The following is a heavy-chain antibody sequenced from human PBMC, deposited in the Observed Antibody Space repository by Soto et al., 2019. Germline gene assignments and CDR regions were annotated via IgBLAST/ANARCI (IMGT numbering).Heavy chain of an antibody. J-gene: IGHJ6*04. D-gene: IGHD3-10*01. CDR3: ARMVRGSNIDYYLAIDV. CDR1: GYSFTSHG. V-gene: IGHV1-18*01. CDR2: ISGNSGDT. Sequence: QVQLVQSGAEVKKPGASVKVSCKASGYSFTSHGISWVRQAPGQGLEWMGWISGNSGDTNYAQKLQGRVTVTTDTSTSTAYMALRSLRSEDTAVYYCARMVRGSNIDYYLAIDVWGKGTTVTVSP.